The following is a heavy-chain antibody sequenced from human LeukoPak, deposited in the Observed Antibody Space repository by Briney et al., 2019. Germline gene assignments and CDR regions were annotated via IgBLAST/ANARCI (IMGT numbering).Heavy chain of an antibody. CDR1: GFTFSNYA. Sequence: GGSLRLSCAASGFTFSNYAMSWVRQAPGKGLEWVSLISDSGRNTYYADSVKGRFTISRDNSKNTLYLHMSSLRAEDTAIYFCAKPGGNYYFDNWGQGTLVTVSS. D-gene: IGHD4-23*01. J-gene: IGHJ4*02. V-gene: IGHV3-23*01. CDR3: AKPGGNYYFDN. CDR2: ISDSGRNT.